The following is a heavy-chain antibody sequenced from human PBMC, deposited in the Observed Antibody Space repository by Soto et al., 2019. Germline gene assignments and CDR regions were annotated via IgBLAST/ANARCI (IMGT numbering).Heavy chain of an antibody. CDR1: GGSISSYY. J-gene: IGHJ4*02. CDR2: IYYSGST. V-gene: IGHV4-59*01. CDR3: ARSYDFWSGYYLFDY. Sequence: SETLSLTCTVSGGSISSYYWSWIRQPPGKGLEWIGYIYYSGSTNYSPSLKSRVTISVDTSKNQFSLKLSSVTAADTAVYYCARSYDFWSGYYLFDYWGQGTLVTVSS. D-gene: IGHD3-3*01.